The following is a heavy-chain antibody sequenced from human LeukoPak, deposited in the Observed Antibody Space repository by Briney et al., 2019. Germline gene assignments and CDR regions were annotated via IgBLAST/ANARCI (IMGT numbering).Heavy chain of an antibody. D-gene: IGHD6-13*01. Sequence: GGSLRLSCAASGFTFSSYAMHWVRQAPGKGLEWVTLISYDGSNKYYADSVKSRFTISRDNSKNTLYLQMNSLRAEDTAVYYCAREQQLVGAFDYWGQGTLVTVSS. CDR2: ISYDGSNK. V-gene: IGHV3-30-3*01. CDR3: AREQQLVGAFDY. J-gene: IGHJ4*02. CDR1: GFTFSSYA.